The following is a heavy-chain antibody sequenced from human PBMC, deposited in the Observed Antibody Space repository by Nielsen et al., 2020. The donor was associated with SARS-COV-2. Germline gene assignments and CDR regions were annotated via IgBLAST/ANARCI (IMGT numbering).Heavy chain of an antibody. CDR2: IRFDGSET. D-gene: IGHD6-19*01. V-gene: IGHV3-33*08. CDR3: ARGRSGGFSGSFGYYLDY. Sequence: GGSLRLSCAASGFTFRNYAMHWVRQAPGKGLEWVALIRFDGSETNYAESVTGRFTISRDNSKSTLYLQMNSLRPEDTAVYYCARGRSGGFSGSFGYYLDYWGQGTLVPVSS. CDR1: GFTFRNYA. J-gene: IGHJ4*02.